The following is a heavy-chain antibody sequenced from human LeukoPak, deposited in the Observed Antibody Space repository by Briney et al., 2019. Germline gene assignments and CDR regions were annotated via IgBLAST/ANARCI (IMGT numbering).Heavy chain of an antibody. V-gene: IGHV4-59*01. CDR2: IYYSGTT. CDR3: AREDPQTTVPEGMDV. Sequence: SETLSLTCTVSGGSISYYYWSWIRQSPGKGLEWIGYIYYSGTTNYNPSLKSRVTISVDTSKDQFSLQLRSVTAADTAVYYCAREDPQTTVPEGMDVWGQGTTVTVSS. J-gene: IGHJ6*01. D-gene: IGHD4-17*01. CDR1: GGSISYYY.